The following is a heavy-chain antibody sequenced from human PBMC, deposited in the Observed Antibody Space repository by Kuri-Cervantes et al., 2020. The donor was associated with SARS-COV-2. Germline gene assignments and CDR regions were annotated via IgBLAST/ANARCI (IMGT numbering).Heavy chain of an antibody. D-gene: IGHD3-3*01. CDR3: ARVPRSGTRVGYFDL. J-gene: IGHJ2*01. Sequence: GGSPKISRAASGFTFSSYTMSWVRQAPGKGLEWVSSISGSGGSTYYANSVKGRFTISRDNSKNTLYLQMGSLRAEDMAVYYLARVPRSGTRVGYFDLWGRGTLVTVSS. CDR1: GFTFSSYT. V-gene: IGHV3-64*01. CDR2: ISGSGGST.